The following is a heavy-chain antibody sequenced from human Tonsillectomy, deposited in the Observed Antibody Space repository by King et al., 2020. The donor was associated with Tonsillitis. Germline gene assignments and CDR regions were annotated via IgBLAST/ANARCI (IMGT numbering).Heavy chain of an antibody. Sequence: QLVQSGAEVKKPGASVKVSCKASGYNFSNYYVHWVRQAPGQGLEWVGVINPSGGSTSYAQKFQGRVTMTRDTSTSTVYMELSSLRSEDTAVYYCARSGYYFSLGYWGQGTLVTVSS. J-gene: IGHJ4*02. CDR3: ARSGYYFSLGY. V-gene: IGHV1-46*01. CDR1: GYNFSNYY. CDR2: INPSGGST. D-gene: IGHD3-22*01.